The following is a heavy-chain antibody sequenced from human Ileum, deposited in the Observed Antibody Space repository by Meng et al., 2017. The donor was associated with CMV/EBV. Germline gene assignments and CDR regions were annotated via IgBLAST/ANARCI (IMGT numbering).Heavy chain of an antibody. D-gene: IGHD1-26*01. CDR3: ARVEGSYSGYYFDY. CDR1: GFSFRSYW. Sequence: GESLKISCAASGFSFRSYWMHWVRQAPGKGLEWLASIKEDGSEKHYVDSVKGRFTISRDNAENSLHLQMNSLRAEDTAVYYCARVEGSYSGYYFDYWGQGTLVTVSS. J-gene: IGHJ4*02. V-gene: IGHV3-7*01. CDR2: IKEDGSEK.